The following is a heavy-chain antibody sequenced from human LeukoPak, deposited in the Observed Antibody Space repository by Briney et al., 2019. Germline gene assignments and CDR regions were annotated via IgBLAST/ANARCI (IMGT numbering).Heavy chain of an antibody. CDR1: GFTFSSYG. V-gene: IGHV3-30*03. D-gene: IGHD3-16*02. Sequence: PGRSLRLSCAASGFTFSSYGMHWVRQAPGKGLEWVAVISYDGSNKYYADSVKGRFTISRDNSKNTLYLQMNSLRAEDTAVYYCASLFPSNLDDYVWGSYHLGDYWGQGTLVTVSS. CDR2: ISYDGSNK. J-gene: IGHJ4*02. CDR3: ASLFPSNLDDYVWGSYHLGDY.